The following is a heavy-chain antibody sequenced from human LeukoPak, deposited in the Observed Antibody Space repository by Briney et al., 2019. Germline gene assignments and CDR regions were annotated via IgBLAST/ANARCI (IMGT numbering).Heavy chain of an antibody. V-gene: IGHV1-18*01. D-gene: IGHD2-2*01. J-gene: IGHJ5*02. Sequence: ASVKVACKASGYTFINYRISWVRQAPGQGLEWKGWISTYNGNTNYAQKLQGRVTMTTDTSTNTAYMELRSLRSDDTAVYYCARDGGYCSCISCSNNWFDPWGQGTLVTVSS. CDR1: GYTFINYR. CDR2: ISTYNGNT. CDR3: ARDGGYCSCISCSNNWFDP.